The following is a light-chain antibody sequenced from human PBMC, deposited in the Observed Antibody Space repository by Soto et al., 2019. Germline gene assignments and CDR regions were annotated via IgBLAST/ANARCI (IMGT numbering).Light chain of an antibody. J-gene: IGLJ3*02. CDR1: SGSVSTSYY. Sequence: QAVVTQEPSFSVSPGGTVTLTCGLSSGSVSTSYYPTWYQQTPGQAPRTLIYSTNTRSSGVPDRFSGSILENKAALTITGAQADDESAYYCILYMGSGIWVFGGGTKLTVL. CDR3: ILYMGSGIWV. V-gene: IGLV8-61*01. CDR2: STN.